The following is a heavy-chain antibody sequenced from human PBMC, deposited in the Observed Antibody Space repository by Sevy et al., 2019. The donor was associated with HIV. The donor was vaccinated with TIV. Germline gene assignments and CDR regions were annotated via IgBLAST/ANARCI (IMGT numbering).Heavy chain of an antibody. J-gene: IGHJ4*02. CDR3: ARGGGYCGGDCYSIDY. CDR2: ISHDGSNR. CDR1: GFTFSNHA. Sequence: GGSLRLSCAGSGFTFSNHAVHWARQAPGKGLEWVARISHDGSNRYYADSVKGRFTISRDNSKDTLFLQMNSLTPEDTAVYYCARGGGYCGGDCYSIDYWGQGALVTVSS. V-gene: IGHV3-30*03. D-gene: IGHD2-21*02.